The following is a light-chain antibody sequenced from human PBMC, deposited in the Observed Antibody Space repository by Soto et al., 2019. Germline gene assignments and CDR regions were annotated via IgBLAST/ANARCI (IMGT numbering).Light chain of an antibody. Sequence: IQLTQSPSSLSASVGDRVTITCRASQGISSYLAWYQQKPGKAPKLLIYAASTLQSGVPSRFSGSASGTDFTLTISSLQPEDFATYYCQQLNSYRYTFGQGTKLEIK. J-gene: IGKJ2*01. V-gene: IGKV1-9*01. CDR3: QQLNSYRYT. CDR2: AAS. CDR1: QGISSY.